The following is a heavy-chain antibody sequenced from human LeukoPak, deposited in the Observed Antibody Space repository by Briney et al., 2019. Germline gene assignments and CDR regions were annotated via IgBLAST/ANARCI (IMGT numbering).Heavy chain of an antibody. J-gene: IGHJ3*02. D-gene: IGHD3-10*01. V-gene: IGHV3-23*01. CDR2: ISGSGGST. CDR3: AKDNYGSGSYYKDDAFDI. Sequence: GGSLRLSCAASGFTFSSYAMSWVRQAPGKGLEWVSAISGSGGSTYYADSVKGRFTISRDNSKNTLYLQMNSLRAEDTAVYYCAKDNYGSGSYYKDDAFDIWGQGTMVTVSS. CDR1: GFTFSSYA.